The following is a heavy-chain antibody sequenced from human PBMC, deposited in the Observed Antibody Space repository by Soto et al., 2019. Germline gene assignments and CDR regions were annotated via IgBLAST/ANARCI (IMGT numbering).Heavy chain of an antibody. Sequence: GGSLRLSCAASGFTFSSYGMHWVRQAPGKGLEWVAVIWYDGSNKYYADSVKGRFTISRDNSKNTLYLQMNSLRAEDTAVYYCARDLERIAVVGVSVGGMDVWGQGTTDTVSS. CDR2: IWYDGSNK. CDR3: ARDLERIAVVGVSVGGMDV. CDR1: GFTFSSYG. D-gene: IGHD6-19*01. J-gene: IGHJ6*02. V-gene: IGHV3-33*01.